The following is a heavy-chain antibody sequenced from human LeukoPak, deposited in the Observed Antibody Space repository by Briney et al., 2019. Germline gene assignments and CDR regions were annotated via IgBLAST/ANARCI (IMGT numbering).Heavy chain of an antibody. CDR2: ISYDGSNK. CDR3: ACPTGTPWEVAYGMDV. Sequence: GRSLRLSCAASGFTFSSYGMHWVRQAPGKGLEWVAVISYDGSNKYYADSVKGRFTISRDNSKNTLYLQMNSLRAEDTAVHYCACPTGTPWEVAYGMDVWGQGTTVTVSS. J-gene: IGHJ6*02. CDR1: GFTFSSYG. D-gene: IGHD1-1*01. V-gene: IGHV3-30*03.